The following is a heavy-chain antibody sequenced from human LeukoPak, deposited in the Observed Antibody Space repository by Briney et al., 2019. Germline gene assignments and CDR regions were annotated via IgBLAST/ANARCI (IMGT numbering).Heavy chain of an antibody. D-gene: IGHD1-26*01. CDR3: ARGYSGCFHY. V-gene: IGHV1-3*04. Sequence: GASVKVSCKASGYTFIGYALRWVRQAPGQGLEWMGWINTGSGNTKYSQRFQDRVTITMDTSASTVYMEMNDLGSEDTAVYYCARGYSGCFHYWGQGALVTVSS. J-gene: IGHJ4*02. CDR1: GYTFIGYA. CDR2: INTGSGNT.